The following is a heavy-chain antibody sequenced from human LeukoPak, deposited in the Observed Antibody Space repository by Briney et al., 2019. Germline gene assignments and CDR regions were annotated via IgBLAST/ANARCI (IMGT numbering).Heavy chain of an antibody. Sequence: ASVKVSCKASGYTFTSYYMHWVRQAPGQGLEWMGIINPSGGSTSYAQKFQGRVTMTRDTSISTAYMELSRLRSDDTAVYYCAKSRWYYYDSSGYYPDYDYWGQGTLVTVSS. CDR3: AKSRWYYYDSSGYYPDYDY. CDR1: GYTFTSYY. J-gene: IGHJ4*02. CDR2: INPSGGST. D-gene: IGHD3-22*01. V-gene: IGHV1-46*01.